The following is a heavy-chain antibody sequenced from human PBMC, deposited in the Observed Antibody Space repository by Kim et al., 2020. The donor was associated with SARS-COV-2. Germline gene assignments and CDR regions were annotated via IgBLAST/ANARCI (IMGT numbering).Heavy chain of an antibody. CDR2: IYYSGST. CDR3: ASRGPPY. D-gene: IGHD3-16*01. CDR1: GGSISSSSYY. V-gene: IGHV4-39*01. Sequence: SETLSLTCTVSGGSISSSSYYWGWIRQPPGKGLEWIGSIYYSGSTYYNPSLKSRVTISVDTSKNQFSLKLSSVTAADTAVYYCASRGPPYWGQGTLVTVSS. J-gene: IGHJ4*02.